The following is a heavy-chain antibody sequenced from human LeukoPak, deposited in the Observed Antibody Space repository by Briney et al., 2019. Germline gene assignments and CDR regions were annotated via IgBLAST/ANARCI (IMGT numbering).Heavy chain of an antibody. CDR2: MNPNSGNT. V-gene: IGHV1-8*01. J-gene: IGHJ6*02. CDR3: ARKFSSVWYWGYYYGMDV. CDR1: GDTFTSYD. Sequence: VSVKVSCKASGDTFTSYDINWVRQATGQGLEWMGWMNPNSGNTGYAQKFQGRVTMTRNTSISTAYMELSSLRSEDTAVYYCARKFSSVWYWGYYYGMDVWGQGTTVTVSS. D-gene: IGHD6-19*01.